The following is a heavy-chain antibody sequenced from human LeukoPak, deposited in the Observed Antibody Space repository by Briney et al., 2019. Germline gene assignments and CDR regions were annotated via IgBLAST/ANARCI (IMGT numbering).Heavy chain of an antibody. CDR3: ARDPRIVMITMVRGGGNAFDI. CDR2: ISAYNGNT. V-gene: IGHV1-18*01. Sequence: ASVKVSCKASGYTFTSYGISWVRQAPGQGLEWMGWISAYNGNTNYAQKLQGRVTMTTDTSTSTAYMELRSLRSDDTAVYYCARDPRIVMITMVRGGGNAFDIWGQGTMVTVSS. CDR1: GYTFTSYG. J-gene: IGHJ3*02. D-gene: IGHD3-10*01.